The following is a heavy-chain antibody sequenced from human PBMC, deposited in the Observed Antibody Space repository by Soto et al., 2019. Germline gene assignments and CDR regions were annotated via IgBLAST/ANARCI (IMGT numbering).Heavy chain of an antibody. J-gene: IGHJ4*02. D-gene: IGHD3-16*02. Sequence: GGSLRLSCAASGFTFSSYSMNWVRQAPGKGLEWVSSISSSSSYIYYADSVKGRFTISRDNAKNSLYLQMNSLRAEDTAVYYCAREAPFMITFGGVIHPFDYWGQGTLVTVSS. CDR3: AREAPFMITFGGVIHPFDY. CDR2: ISSSSSYI. CDR1: GFTFSSYS. V-gene: IGHV3-21*01.